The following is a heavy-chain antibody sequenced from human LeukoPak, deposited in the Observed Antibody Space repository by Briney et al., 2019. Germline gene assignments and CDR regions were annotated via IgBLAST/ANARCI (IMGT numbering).Heavy chain of an antibody. D-gene: IGHD3-10*01. V-gene: IGHV3-30*02. CDR2: IQYDGSKK. J-gene: IGHJ4*02. CDR3: AKDIGSYYDY. Sequence: GGSLRLSCAASGFTFSSYWMTWVRQAPGKGLEWVTFIQYDGSKKYYADSVKGRFTISRDSSKNTLYLEMNSLRAEDTAVYYCAKDIGSYYDYWGQGILVTVSS. CDR1: GFTFSSYW.